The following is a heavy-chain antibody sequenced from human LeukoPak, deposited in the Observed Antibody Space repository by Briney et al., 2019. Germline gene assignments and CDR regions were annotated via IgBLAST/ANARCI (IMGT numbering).Heavy chain of an antibody. CDR3: AKGGSGSYYNPYYFDY. V-gene: IGHV3-20*04. Sequence: PGGSLRLSCAASGFTFSSYSMNWVRQAPGKGLEWVSGINWNGGSTGYADSVKGRFTISRDNAKNSLYLQMNSLRAEDTAVYYCAKGGSGSYYNPYYFDYWGQGTLVTVSS. CDR1: GFTFSSYS. J-gene: IGHJ4*02. CDR2: INWNGGST. D-gene: IGHD3-10*01.